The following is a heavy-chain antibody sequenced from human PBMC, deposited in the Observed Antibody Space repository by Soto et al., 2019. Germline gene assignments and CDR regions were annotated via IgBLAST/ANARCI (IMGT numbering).Heavy chain of an antibody. D-gene: IGHD3-10*01. CDR1: GYTFSSSG. CDR3: ARSVFRADLDY. V-gene: IGHV1-18*01. Sequence: ASVKVSCKASGYTFSSSGISWVRQAPGQGLEWMGWIRCFSDNAHYQQNCQGRVTMTADISTSTAYMELRSLRSDDTAVYYCARSVFRADLDYWCQGTLVTVSS. CDR2: IRCFSDNA. J-gene: IGHJ4*02.